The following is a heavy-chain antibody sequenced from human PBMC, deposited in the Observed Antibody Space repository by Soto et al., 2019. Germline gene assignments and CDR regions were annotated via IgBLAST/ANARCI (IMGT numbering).Heavy chain of an antibody. D-gene: IGHD1-26*01. CDR3: ASSIYSGSLVDI. Sequence: QVQLQESGPGLVKPSGTLSLTCAVSGGSISSSNWWSWVRQPPGKGLEWMGEIYHSGSADYNPSLKSRVTITVDQSKNQFSLKLSSVTAADTAVYYCASSIYSGSLVDIWGQGTMVTVSS. V-gene: IGHV4-4*02. CDR1: GGSISSSNW. CDR2: IYHSGSA. J-gene: IGHJ3*02.